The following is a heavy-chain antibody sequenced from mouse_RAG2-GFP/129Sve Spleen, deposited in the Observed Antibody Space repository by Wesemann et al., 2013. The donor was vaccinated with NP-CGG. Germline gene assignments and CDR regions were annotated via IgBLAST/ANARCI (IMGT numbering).Heavy chain of an antibody. V-gene: IGHV1-12*01. CDR2: IYPGNGDT. CDR3: AREGYDVSFAY. J-gene: IGHJ3*01. CDR1: GYTFTSYN. D-gene: IGHD2-2*01. Sequence: QVQLQQPGAELVKPGASVKMSCKASGYTFTSYNMHWVKQTPGQGLEWIGAIYPGNGDTSYNQKFKGKATLTADKSSSTAYMQLSSLTSEDSAVYYCAREGYDVSFAYWGPRGDSGSLSLQ.